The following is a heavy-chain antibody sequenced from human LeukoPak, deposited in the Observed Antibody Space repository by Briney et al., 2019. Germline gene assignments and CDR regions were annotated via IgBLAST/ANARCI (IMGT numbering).Heavy chain of an antibody. CDR1: GYTFTGYY. CDR2: INPNSGGT. J-gene: IGHJ3*02. D-gene: IGHD3-22*01. Sequence: ASVKVSCKASGYTFTGYYMHWVRQAPGQGLEWMGWINPNSGGTNYAQKFQGRVTMTRDTSISTAYMELSRLRSDDTAVYYCARDGHRRYHYDSSGREDAFDIWGQGTMVTVSS. CDR3: ARDGHRRYHYDSSGREDAFDI. V-gene: IGHV1-2*02.